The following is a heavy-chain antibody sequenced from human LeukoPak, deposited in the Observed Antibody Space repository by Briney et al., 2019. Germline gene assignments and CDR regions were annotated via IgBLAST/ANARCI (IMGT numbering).Heavy chain of an antibody. CDR1: GYTFTSHF. CDR3: ARLKSYYYDTSDRDAFDI. V-gene: IGHV1-46*01. D-gene: IGHD3-22*01. J-gene: IGHJ3*02. Sequence: ASVKVSCKASGYTFTSHFLRWVRQAPGQGLEWMGVINPSGGSTRYTQKFQGRVTMTRDTSTSTVYMELSSLRSEDTAVYYCARLKSYYYDTSDRDAFDIWGQGTMVTVSS. CDR2: INPSGGST.